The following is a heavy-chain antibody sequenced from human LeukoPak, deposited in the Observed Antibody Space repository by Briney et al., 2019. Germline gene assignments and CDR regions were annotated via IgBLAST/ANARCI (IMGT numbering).Heavy chain of an antibody. Sequence: SETLSLTCTVSGGSTSSYYWSWIRQPPGKGLEWIRCIYSSGSTDYNPSLKSRATISLDTPNHQFSLKLTSVTAADTAVYYCARHVGIHLWSLYFDYWGQGSLVTVSS. J-gene: IGHJ4*02. V-gene: IGHV4-59*08. CDR2: IYSSGST. CDR1: GGSTSSYY. CDR3: ARHVGIHLWSLYFDY. D-gene: IGHD5-18*01.